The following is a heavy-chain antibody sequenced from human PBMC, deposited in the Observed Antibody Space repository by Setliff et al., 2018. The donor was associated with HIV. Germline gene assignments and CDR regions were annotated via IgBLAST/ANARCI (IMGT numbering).Heavy chain of an antibody. CDR1: GGSFSGYF. CDR2: INHGGDT. J-gene: IGHJ3*02. D-gene: IGHD3-22*01. CDR3: ARVGDFYDGSGHYSVLDAFDM. V-gene: IGHV4-34*01. Sequence: SLTCAVYGGSFSGYFWTWIRQPPQKRLEWIGEINHGGDTNYNPSLKSRVTISVDTSKNQFSLRLSSVTAADTAVYYCARVGDFYDGSGHYSVLDAFDMWGQGTKVTVSS.